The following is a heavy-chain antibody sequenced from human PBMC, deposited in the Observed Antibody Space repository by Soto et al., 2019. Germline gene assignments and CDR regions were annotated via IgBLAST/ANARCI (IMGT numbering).Heavy chain of an antibody. CDR2: ITSDTNTI. J-gene: IGHJ4*02. V-gene: IGHV3-48*02. D-gene: IGHD6-19*01. Sequence: EVQLVESGGGLVQPGGSLRLTCVASGFPFSIYSMNWVRQAPGKGLECSSYITSDTNTIKYADSVKGRFTISRDNAKNLMYPQMNSLEDEDTAVYFCARSVEGHFDYWGQGTVVTVSS. CDR1: GFPFSIYS. CDR3: ARSVEGHFDY.